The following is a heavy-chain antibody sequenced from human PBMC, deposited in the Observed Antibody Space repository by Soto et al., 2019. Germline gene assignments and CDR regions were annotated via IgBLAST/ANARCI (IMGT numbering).Heavy chain of an antibody. V-gene: IGHV3-23*01. J-gene: IGHJ6*02. CDR1: GFAFSAYA. Sequence: GGSLRLSCAAAGFAFSAYAMTWVRQAPGKGLEWVSVISGSGGSSYYAASVKGRFTISRDNSKNTLFLQMNGLRAEDTAVYYCAKVTKRAAAGRYEYYKYGMDVWGQGTTVTVSS. D-gene: IGHD6-13*01. CDR3: AKVTKRAAAGRYEYYKYGMDV. CDR2: ISGSGGSS.